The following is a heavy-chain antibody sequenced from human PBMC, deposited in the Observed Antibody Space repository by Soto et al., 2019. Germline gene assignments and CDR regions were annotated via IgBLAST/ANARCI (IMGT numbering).Heavy chain of an antibody. Sequence: ASVKVSCKASGYTFTRFGISWVRQAPGQGLEWMGWISAFNGATNYAQKFQDRITMTTDTPTSTAYMELRSLRSDDTAVYYCAILYSSRRPRSYSDYSGQAILV. CDR2: ISAFNGAT. J-gene: IGHJ4*02. CDR3: AILYSSRRPRSYSDY. V-gene: IGHV1-18*01. D-gene: IGHD6-19*01. CDR1: GYTFTRFG.